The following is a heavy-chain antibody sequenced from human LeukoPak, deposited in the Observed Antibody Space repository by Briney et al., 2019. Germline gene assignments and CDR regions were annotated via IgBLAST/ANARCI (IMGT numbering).Heavy chain of an antibody. J-gene: IGHJ3*01. V-gene: IGHV1-2*02. CDR3: ARDVGDIRSSGMFDV. D-gene: IGHD3-16*01. CDR1: GYTFTSYY. CDR2: INPNSGGT. Sequence: GASVKVSCKASGYTFTSYYMHWVRQAPGQGLEWMGWINPNSGGTNYAQKFQGRVTMTRDTSISTAYMELSRLRSDDTAVCYCARDVGDIRSSGMFDVWGQGTMLTVSS.